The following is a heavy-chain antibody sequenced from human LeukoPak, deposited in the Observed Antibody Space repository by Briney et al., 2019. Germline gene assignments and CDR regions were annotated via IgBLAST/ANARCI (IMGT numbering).Heavy chain of an antibody. CDR3: ARLEITTVTTSDY. V-gene: IGHV1-69*13. J-gene: IGHJ4*02. CDR2: IIPIFGTA. CDR1: GSTFSSYA. Sequence: SVKVSCKASGSTFSSYAISWVRQAPGQGLEWMGGIIPIFGTANYAQKFQGRVTITADESTSTAYMELSSLRSEDTAVYYCARLEITTVTTSDYWGQGTPVTVSS. D-gene: IGHD4-17*01.